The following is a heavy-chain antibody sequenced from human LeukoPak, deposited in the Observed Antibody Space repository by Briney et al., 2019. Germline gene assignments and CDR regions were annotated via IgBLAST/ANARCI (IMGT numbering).Heavy chain of an antibody. Sequence: GGSPGPSCGTPGFPFCNLWESWGRPAPGEGGGVVANIKQDGSEKYYVDYVKGRFTISRDNAKKSLYLQINSLRSEDTAVYYCARDAAVAGDAYDIWGHGTMVTVSS. J-gene: IGHJ3*02. CDR3: ARDAAVAGDAYDI. D-gene: IGHD6-19*01. CDR2: IKQDGSEK. CDR1: GFPFCNLW. V-gene: IGHV3-7*01.